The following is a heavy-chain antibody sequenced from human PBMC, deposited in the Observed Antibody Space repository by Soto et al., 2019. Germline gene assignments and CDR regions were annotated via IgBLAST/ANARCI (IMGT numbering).Heavy chain of an antibody. CDR1: GFTFNSYS. D-gene: IGHD3-9*01. J-gene: IGHJ4*02. CDR2: ISSRSRTI. V-gene: IGHV3-48*01. CDR3: ARERHVILSGNFAGPLDY. Sequence: EVQLVESGGGLVQPGGSLRLSCAASGFTFNSYSMNWVRQAPGKGLEWVSYISSRSRTIHYADSVKGRFTISRDNAKNSRYLQRNRLRVEDTAVYYCARERHVILSGNFAGPLDYWGQGTLVTVSS.